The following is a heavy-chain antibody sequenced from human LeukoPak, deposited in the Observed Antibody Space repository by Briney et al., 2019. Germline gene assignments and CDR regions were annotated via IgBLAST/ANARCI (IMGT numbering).Heavy chain of an antibody. D-gene: IGHD3-9*01. V-gene: IGHV1-8*03. CDR1: GYTFTSYD. CDR2: MNPNSGNT. CDR3: ARARVESQGVPWLFDY. Sequence: ASVKVSCKASGYTFTSYDINWVRQATGQGLEWMGWMNPNSGNTGYAQKFQGRVTITRNTSISTAYMELSSLRSEDTAVYYCARARVESQGVPWLFDYWGQGTLVTVSS. J-gene: IGHJ4*02.